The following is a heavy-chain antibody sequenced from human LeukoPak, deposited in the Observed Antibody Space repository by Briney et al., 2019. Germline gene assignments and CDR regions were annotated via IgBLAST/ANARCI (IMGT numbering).Heavy chain of an antibody. Sequence: GGSLRLSCAASGFTVSSNYMSWVRQAPGKGLEWVSVIYSGGSIYYADSVKGRFTISRDNSKNTLYLQMNSLRAEDTAVYYCASSSGSVLMYYWGQGTLVTVSS. V-gene: IGHV3-66*01. J-gene: IGHJ4*02. D-gene: IGHD3-10*01. CDR1: GFTVSSNY. CDR3: ASSSGSVLMYY. CDR2: IYSGGSI.